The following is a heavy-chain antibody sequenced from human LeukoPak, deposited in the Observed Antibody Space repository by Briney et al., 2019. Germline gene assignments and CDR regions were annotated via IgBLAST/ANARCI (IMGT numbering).Heavy chain of an antibody. Sequence: GRSLRLSCAASGFTFDDYAMHWVRQAPGKGLEWVSGISWNSGSIGYADSVKGRFTISRDNAKNSLYLQMNSLRAEDTALYYCAKDISGGYDFWSGYSIYYYGMDVWGQGTTVTVSS. CDR3: AKDISGGYDFWSGYSIYYYGMDV. CDR1: GFTFDDYA. V-gene: IGHV3-9*01. J-gene: IGHJ6*02. D-gene: IGHD3-3*01. CDR2: ISWNSGSI.